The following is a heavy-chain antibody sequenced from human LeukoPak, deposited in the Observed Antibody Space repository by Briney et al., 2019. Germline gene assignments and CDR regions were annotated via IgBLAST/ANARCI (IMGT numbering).Heavy chain of an antibody. Sequence: GGSLRLSCAASGFSFSSYWMSWVRQAPGKGLEWVANIQHDGSEQYYVDSVRGRFTISRDNTKKSLFLQINSLRAEDTAVYYCATPARGGSALPWGQGTLVTVSS. CDR2: IQHDGSEQ. V-gene: IGHV3-7*01. CDR3: ATPARGGSALP. CDR1: GFSFSSYW. J-gene: IGHJ5*02. D-gene: IGHD6-19*01.